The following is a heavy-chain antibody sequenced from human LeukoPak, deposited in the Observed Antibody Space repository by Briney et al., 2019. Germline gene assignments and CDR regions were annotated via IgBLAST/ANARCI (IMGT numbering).Heavy chain of an antibody. V-gene: IGHV3-43*02. D-gene: IGHD6-19*01. CDR3: ARESESSGWYDY. CDR2: ISGDGGST. Sequence: PGGSLRLSCAAPGFMFHDYAIHWVRQAPGKGLEWVSLISGDGGSTFYADSVKGRFTISRDNSKNSLYLQMNSLRSDDTALYYCARESESSGWYDYWGQGTLVTDS. CDR1: GFMFHDYA. J-gene: IGHJ4*02.